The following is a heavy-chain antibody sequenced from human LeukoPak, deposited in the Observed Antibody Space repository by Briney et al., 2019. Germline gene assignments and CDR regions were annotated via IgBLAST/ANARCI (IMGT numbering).Heavy chain of an antibody. CDR2: ISSSSSYI. V-gene: IGHV3-21*04. CDR3: AKADSSGYSYYFDY. D-gene: IGHD3-22*01. Sequence: PGGSLRLSCAASGFTFSSYSMKWVRQAPGKGLEWVSFISSSSSYIYYADSVKGRFTISRDNAKNSLYLQMNSLRAEDTALYYCAKADSSGYSYYFDYWGQGTLVTVSS. CDR1: GFTFSSYS. J-gene: IGHJ4*02.